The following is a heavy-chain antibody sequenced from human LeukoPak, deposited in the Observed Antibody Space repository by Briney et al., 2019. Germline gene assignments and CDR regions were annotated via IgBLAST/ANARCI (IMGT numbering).Heavy chain of an antibody. CDR2: IKNKTNGGTT. V-gene: IGHV3-15*01. D-gene: IGHD6-19*01. CDR1: GFTFSSAW. Sequence: GGSLRLSCAASGFTFSSAWMTWVRQAPGKGLEWVGHIKNKTNGGTTDYAAPVKGRFIISRDDSKNTLYLQMNSLRAEDTAVYYCAKWAVAGTRRFDYWGQGTLVTVSS. J-gene: IGHJ4*02. CDR3: AKWAVAGTRRFDY.